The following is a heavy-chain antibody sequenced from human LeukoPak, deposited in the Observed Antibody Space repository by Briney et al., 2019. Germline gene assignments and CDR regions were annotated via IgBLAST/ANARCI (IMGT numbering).Heavy chain of an antibody. Sequence: APVKVSCKASGYTFTSYDINWVRQATGQGLEWMGWMNPNSGNTGYAQKFQGRVTMTRNTFISTAYMELSSLRSEDTAVYYCARRGSSWSLYYYYYYYMDVWGKGTTVTVSS. CDR3: ARRGSSWSLYYYYYYYMDV. D-gene: IGHD6-13*01. CDR2: MNPNSGNT. V-gene: IGHV1-8*01. CDR1: GYTFTSYD. J-gene: IGHJ6*03.